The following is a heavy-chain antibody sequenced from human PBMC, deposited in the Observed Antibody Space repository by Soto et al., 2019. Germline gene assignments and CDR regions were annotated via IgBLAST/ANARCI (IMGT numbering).Heavy chain of an antibody. V-gene: IGHV4-4*02. Sequence: QVQLQESGPGLVKPSGTLSLTCAVSGGSISSSNWWSWVRQPPGKGLEWIGEIYHSGSTNYNPSPNSQVTMSGDKSKNQFSLKLSSVPAADTAVYYCAGVWFGGGRFDPWGQGTLVTVSS. CDR1: GGSISSSNW. J-gene: IGHJ5*02. D-gene: IGHD3-10*01. CDR2: IYHSGST. CDR3: AGVWFGGGRFDP.